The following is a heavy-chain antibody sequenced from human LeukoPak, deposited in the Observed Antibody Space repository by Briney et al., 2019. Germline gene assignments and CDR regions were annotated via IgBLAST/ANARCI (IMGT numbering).Heavy chain of an antibody. D-gene: IGHD3-16*01. Sequence: GGSLRLSCAASGFTVSSNYMSWVRQAPGKGPEWVSVIYSGGSTYYADSVKGRFTISRDNSKNTLYLQMNSLRAEDTAVYYCAREGGQDLYYFDYWGQGTLVTVSS. V-gene: IGHV3-53*01. CDR2: IYSGGST. CDR1: GFTVSSNY. J-gene: IGHJ4*02. CDR3: AREGGQDLYYFDY.